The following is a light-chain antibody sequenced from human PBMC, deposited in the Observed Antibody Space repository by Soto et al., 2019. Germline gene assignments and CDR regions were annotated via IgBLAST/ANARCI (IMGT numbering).Light chain of an antibody. J-gene: IGLJ2*01. CDR2: SNK. V-gene: IGLV1-44*01. CDR1: SYNIGRNT. Sequence: QSVLTQPPSASGTPGQKVTISCSGSSYNIGRNTVNWYQQLPGTAPKLLIYSNKQRPSGVPDRFSGSKSGTSASLAISGLQSEDEADYSCAAWDDSVNGVVFGGGTKLTVL. CDR3: AAWDDSVNGVV.